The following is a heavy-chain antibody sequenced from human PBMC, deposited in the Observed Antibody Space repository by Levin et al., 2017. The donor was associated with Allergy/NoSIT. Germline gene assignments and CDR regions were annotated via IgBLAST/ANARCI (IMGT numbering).Heavy chain of an antibody. CDR2: MNPNNDNT. Sequence: GESLKISCKASGYTFTSYHINWVRQATGQGLEWMGWMNPNNDNTGYAQKFQGRLTMTMNPSISTAYMELSSLRSEDTAVYYCARELGGIAVAMYHWGQGTLVTVSS. D-gene: IGHD6-19*01. CDR3: ARELGGIAVAMYH. CDR1: GYTFTSYH. V-gene: IGHV1-8*01. J-gene: IGHJ5*02.